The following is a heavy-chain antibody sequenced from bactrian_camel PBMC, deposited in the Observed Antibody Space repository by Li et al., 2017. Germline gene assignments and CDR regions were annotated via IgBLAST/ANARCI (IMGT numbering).Heavy chain of an antibody. J-gene: IGHJ4*01. Sequence: HVQLVESGGGSVQAEGSLRLSCVAPGYIYSSNCMGWFRQVPGKEREGVAAIYTGGGTTYYDDSVKGRFTISQDNAKNTVYLQMNSLKPEDTAMYYCTKDRSYGTRNWAQSTRGQGTQVTVS. CDR1: GYIYSSNC. V-gene: IGHV3S1*01. D-gene: IGHD3*01. CDR3: TKDRSYGTRNWAQST. CDR2: IYTGGGTT.